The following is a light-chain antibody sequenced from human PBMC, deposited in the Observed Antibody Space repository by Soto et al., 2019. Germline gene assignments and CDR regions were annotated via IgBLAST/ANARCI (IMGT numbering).Light chain of an antibody. CDR3: ASWDDSLSGYV. Sequence: QSVLTQPPSASGNPGQRLTISCSGSTSNILRNYVYWYRQLPGTAPRLLISMNDQRPSGVPDRFSGSKSGTSASLAISGLRSEGEADYYCASWDDSLSGYVFGTGTKLTVL. V-gene: IGLV1-47*01. CDR2: MND. CDR1: TSNILRNY. J-gene: IGLJ1*01.